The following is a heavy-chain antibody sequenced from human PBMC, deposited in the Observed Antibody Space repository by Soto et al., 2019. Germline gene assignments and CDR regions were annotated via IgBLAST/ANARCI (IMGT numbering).Heavy chain of an antibody. Sequence: GSSVKVSCKASGYTFTSYDINWVRQATGQGLEWMGWMNPNSGNTGYAQKFQGRVTMTRNTSISTAYMELSSLRSEDTAVYYCAMGGDSSHSSLDYWGQGPLVTVAP. D-gene: IGHD2-21*02. V-gene: IGHV1-8*01. CDR2: MNPNSGNT. CDR1: GYTFTSYD. J-gene: IGHJ4*02. CDR3: AMGGDSSHSSLDY.